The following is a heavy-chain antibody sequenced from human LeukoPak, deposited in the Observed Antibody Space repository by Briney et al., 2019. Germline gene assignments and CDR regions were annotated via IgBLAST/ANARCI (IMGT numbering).Heavy chain of an antibody. D-gene: IGHD1-26*01. CDR1: GFTFSSYA. J-gene: IGHJ5*02. CDR3: AKGTGPSVSSGSANNWFDP. V-gene: IGHV3-30-3*01. Sequence: GGSLRLSCAASGFTFSSYAMHWVRQAPGKGLEWVAVISYDGSNKYYADSVKGRFTISRDNSKNTLYLQMNSLRAEDTAVYYCAKGTGPSVSSGSANNWFDPWGQGTLVTVSS. CDR2: ISYDGSNK.